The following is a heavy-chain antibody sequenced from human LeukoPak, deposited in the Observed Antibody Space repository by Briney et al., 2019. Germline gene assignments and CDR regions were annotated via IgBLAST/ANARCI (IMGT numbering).Heavy chain of an antibody. J-gene: IGHJ4*02. V-gene: IGHV3-53*01. CDR1: GFTVSSNY. CDR2: IYSGGST. D-gene: IGHD2-8*01. CDR3: ARWVYVTHFDY. Sequence: GGSLRLSCAASGFTVSSNYMSWVRQAPGKGLEWVSVIYSGGSTYYADSVKGRFTISRDNSKNTLYLQMNSLRAEDTAVYYCARWVYVTHFDYWGQGTLVTVSS.